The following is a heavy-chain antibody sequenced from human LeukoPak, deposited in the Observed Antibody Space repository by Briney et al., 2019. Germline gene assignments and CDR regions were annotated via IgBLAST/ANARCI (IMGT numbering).Heavy chain of an antibody. D-gene: IGHD3-22*01. J-gene: IGHJ4*02. CDR2: ISSSSSYI. CDR3: ARDYYDSSGSYFVGGFLDY. CDR1: GFTFSSYS. Sequence: GGSLRLSCAASGFTFSSYSMNWVRQAPGKGLEWVSSISSSSSYIYYADSVKGRFTISRDNAKNSLYLQMNSLRAEDTAVYYCARDYYDSSGSYFVGGFLDYWGQGTLVTVSS. V-gene: IGHV3-21*01.